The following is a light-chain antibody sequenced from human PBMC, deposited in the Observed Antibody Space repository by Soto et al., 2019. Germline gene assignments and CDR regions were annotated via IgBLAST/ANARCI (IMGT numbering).Light chain of an antibody. J-gene: IGLJ2*01. Sequence: QSALTQPASVSGSPGQSITLSCTGTSSDVGGYNYVSWYQQHPGKAPKLMIYDVSNRPSGVSNRFSGSKSGNTASLTSSGLQAEDEADYYCSSYTSSSTPVVFGGGTKLTGL. CDR2: DVS. CDR1: SSDVGGYNY. V-gene: IGLV2-14*01. CDR3: SSYTSSSTPVV.